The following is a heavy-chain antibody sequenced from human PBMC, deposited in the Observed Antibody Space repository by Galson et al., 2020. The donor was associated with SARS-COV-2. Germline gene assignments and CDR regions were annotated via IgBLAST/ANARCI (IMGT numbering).Heavy chain of an antibody. J-gene: IGHJ4*01. Sequence: GGSLRLSCTASGINFDEYAMAWFRQAPGQGLEWVGFVRGRVHGWTTEYAASVKGRFTISRDNSKSIAYLQMNSLKVEDTAVYFCGARIFGTAWSGDWGHGTLVTVSS. D-gene: IGHD3-3*01. CDR3: GARIFGTAWSGD. CDR1: GINFDEYA. V-gene: IGHV3-49*03. CDR2: VRGRVHGWTT.